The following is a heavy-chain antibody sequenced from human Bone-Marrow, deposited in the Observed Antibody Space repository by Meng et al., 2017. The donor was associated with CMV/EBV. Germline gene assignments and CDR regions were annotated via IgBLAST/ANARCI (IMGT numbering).Heavy chain of an antibody. D-gene: IGHD2-2*01. Sequence: SVKVSRKASGGTFSSYTISWVRQAPGQGLEWMGRIIPILGIANYAQKFQGRVTITADKSTSTAYMELSSLRSEDTAVYYCARDIPSRRKYQLLYYWGQGTLVNVSS. J-gene: IGHJ4*02. V-gene: IGHV1-69*04. CDR3: ARDIPSRRKYQLLYY. CDR2: IIPILGIA. CDR1: GGTFSSYT.